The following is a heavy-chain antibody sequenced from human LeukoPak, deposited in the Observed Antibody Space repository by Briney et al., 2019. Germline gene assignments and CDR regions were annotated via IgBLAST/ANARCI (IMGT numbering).Heavy chain of an antibody. D-gene: IGHD6-13*01. CDR2: INTNTGNP. Sequence: GESLKISCKASGYTFTSYAMNWVRQAPGQGLEWMGWINTNTGNPTYAQGFTGRFVFSLDTSVSTAYLQISSLKAEDTAVYYCAREKGREQQLYDAFDIWGQGTMVTVSS. V-gene: IGHV7-4-1*02. CDR3: AREKGREQQLYDAFDI. CDR1: GYTFTSYA. J-gene: IGHJ3*02.